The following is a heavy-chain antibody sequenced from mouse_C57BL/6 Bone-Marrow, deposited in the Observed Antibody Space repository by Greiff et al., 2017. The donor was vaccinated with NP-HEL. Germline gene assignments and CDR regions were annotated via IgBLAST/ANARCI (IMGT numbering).Heavy chain of an antibody. CDR1: GFTFSSYG. CDR3: ASPYDYDVAWFAY. V-gene: IGHV5-6*01. D-gene: IGHD2-4*01. Sequence: EVQGVESGGDLVKPGGSLKLSCAASGFTFSSYGMSWVRQTPDKRLEWVATISSGGSYTYYPDSLKGRFTISRDNAKNTLYLQMSSLKSEDTAMYYCASPYDYDVAWFAYWGQGTLVTVSA. J-gene: IGHJ3*01. CDR2: ISSGGSYT.